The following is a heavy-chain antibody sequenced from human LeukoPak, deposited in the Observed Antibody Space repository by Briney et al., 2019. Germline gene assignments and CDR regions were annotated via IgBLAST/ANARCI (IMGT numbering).Heavy chain of an antibody. J-gene: IGHJ3*02. CDR1: GGSISSHY. Sequence: SETLSLTCTVSGGSISSHYWSWIRQPPGKGLEWIGYIYYSGSTNYNPSLKSRVTVSVDTSKNQFSLKLSSVTAADTAVYYCARDLGYCSSTSCHHDAFDIWGQGTMVIVSS. D-gene: IGHD2-2*01. CDR2: IYYSGST. V-gene: IGHV4-59*11. CDR3: ARDLGYCSSTSCHHDAFDI.